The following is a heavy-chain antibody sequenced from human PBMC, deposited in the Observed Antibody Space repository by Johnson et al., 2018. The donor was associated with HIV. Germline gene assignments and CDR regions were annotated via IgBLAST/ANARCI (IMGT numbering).Heavy chain of an antibody. CDR3: VRVGHGSDYYRDAFDI. D-gene: IGHD3-22*01. V-gene: IGHV3-13*01. CDR1: GFTFSIYD. J-gene: IGHJ3*02. Sequence: VQLVESGGGLVQPGGSLRLSCAASGFTFSIYDMHWVRQVTGKGLEWVSAIGTAGDTYYPGSVKGRFTIYRENAQNSLYLQMNSLTAGDTAMYYCVRVGHGSDYYRDAFDIWGQGTMVTVSS. CDR2: IGTAGDT.